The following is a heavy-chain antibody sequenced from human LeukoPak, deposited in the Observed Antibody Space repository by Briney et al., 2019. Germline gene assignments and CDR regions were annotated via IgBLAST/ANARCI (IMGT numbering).Heavy chain of an antibody. V-gene: IGHV3-48*04. CDR2: ISGSGSTI. D-gene: IGHD6-19*01. CDR1: GFTFSSYG. J-gene: IGHJ3*02. CDR3: ARVSSGWPNDAFDI. Sequence: GGSLRLSCAASGFTFSSYGMSWVRQAPGKGLEWVSAISGSGSTIYYADSVKGRFTISRDNAKNSLYLQMNSLRAEDTAVYYCARVSSGWPNDAFDIWGQGTMVTVSS.